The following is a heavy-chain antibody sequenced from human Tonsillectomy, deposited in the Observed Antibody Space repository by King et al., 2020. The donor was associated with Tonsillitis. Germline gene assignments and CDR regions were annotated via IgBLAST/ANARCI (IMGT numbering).Heavy chain of an antibody. CDR2: IRYDGSNK. Sequence: VQLVESGGGVVQPGGSLRLSCAASGFTFSSYGMHWVRQAPGKGLEWVAFIRYDGSNKYYADSVKGRFTISRDNSKNTLYLQMNSLRAEDTAVYYCAKDLPVTTRSDAFDIWGQGTMVTVSS. J-gene: IGHJ3*02. D-gene: IGHD4-11*01. CDR3: AKDLPVTTRSDAFDI. CDR1: GFTFSSYG. V-gene: IGHV3-30*02.